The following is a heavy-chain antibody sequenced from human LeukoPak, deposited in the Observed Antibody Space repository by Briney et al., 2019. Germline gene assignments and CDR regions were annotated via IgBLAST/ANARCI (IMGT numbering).Heavy chain of an antibody. CDR3: ARGRIQYYFDY. CDR1: GGSFSGYY. CDR2: INHSGST. Sequence: SETLSLTCAVYGGSFSGYYRSWIRQPPGKGLEWIGEINHSGSTNYNPSLKSRVTISVDTSKNQFSLKLSSVTAADTAVYYCARGRIQYYFDYWGQGTLVTVSS. V-gene: IGHV4-34*01. J-gene: IGHJ4*02. D-gene: IGHD5-18*01.